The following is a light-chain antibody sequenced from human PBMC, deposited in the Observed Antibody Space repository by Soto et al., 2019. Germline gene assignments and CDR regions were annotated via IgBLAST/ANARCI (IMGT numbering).Light chain of an antibody. CDR2: GAS. CDR3: QQYGSVIT. CDR1: QSVTSNY. V-gene: IGKV3-20*01. Sequence: EIVLTQSPGTLSLSPGERATLSCSASQSVTSNYLAWYQQKPGQPPRLLMYGASGRATGIADRFTGSGSGTDFTLTMSRLEPEDVAVYYCQQYGSVITFGQGTRMEIK. J-gene: IGKJ5*01.